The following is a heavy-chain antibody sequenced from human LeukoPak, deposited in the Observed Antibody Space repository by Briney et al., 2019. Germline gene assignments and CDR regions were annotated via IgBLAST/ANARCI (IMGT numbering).Heavy chain of an antibody. J-gene: IGHJ5*01. D-gene: IGHD2-15*01. CDR3: ASRYCSGGSCYSGWGAGFDS. Sequence: GGSLRLSCAASGFTFSSYSMNWVRQAPGKGLEWVSSISSSSSYIYYADSVKGRFTISRDNAKNSLYLQMNSLRAEDTAVYYCASRYCSGGSCYSGWGAGFDSWGQGALVTVSS. CDR2: ISSSSSYI. V-gene: IGHV3-21*01. CDR1: GFTFSSYS.